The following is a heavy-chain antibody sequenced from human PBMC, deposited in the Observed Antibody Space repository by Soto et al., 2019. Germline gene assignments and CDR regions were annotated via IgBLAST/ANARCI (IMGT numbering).Heavy chain of an antibody. V-gene: IGHV3-23*01. CDR2: IRRFGGST. CDR3: AKDPGGDGYNPDAFDI. J-gene: IGHJ3*02. D-gene: IGHD2-21*01. Sequence: GGSLRLSCAASGFTFSSYALGWVRQATGKGIESVSAIRRFGGSTYYADCVKGRFTISRDNSKNTLYLEMNNLRAEHTAIYYCAKDPGGDGYNPDAFDIWGQGTMVTISS. CDR1: GFTFSSYA.